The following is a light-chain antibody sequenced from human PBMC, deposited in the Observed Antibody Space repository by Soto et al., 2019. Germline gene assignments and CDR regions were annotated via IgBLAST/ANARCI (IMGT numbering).Light chain of an antibody. CDR3: QTWGRGIVV. CDR1: GGHSTYS. CDR2: LNSDGSH. V-gene: IGLV4-69*02. Sequence: QPVLTQSPSASASLGASVNLTSTLTGGHSTYSIGWHQQQPQRGPRFLMRLNSDGSHSKGDGIPDRFSGSSSGAERFLTISSLQSEDEADYYCQTWGRGIVVFGGGTKLTVL. J-gene: IGLJ2*01.